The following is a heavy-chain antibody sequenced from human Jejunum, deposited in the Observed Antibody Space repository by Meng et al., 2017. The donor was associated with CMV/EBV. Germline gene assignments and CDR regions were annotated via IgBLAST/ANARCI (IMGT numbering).Heavy chain of an antibody. CDR2: LDYDGRT. Sequence: YPWAWIRQPPGKGLGWVGSLDYDGRTYSSPSLKGRVTISADTSKQQFSLNLRSVTAADAAVYYCAGVPDDICGTIYCDNKAFDYWGHGTRVTVSS. D-gene: IGHD1-1*01. CDR1: YP. V-gene: IGHV4-39*02. J-gene: IGHJ4*01. CDR3: AGVPDDICGTIYCDNKAFDY.